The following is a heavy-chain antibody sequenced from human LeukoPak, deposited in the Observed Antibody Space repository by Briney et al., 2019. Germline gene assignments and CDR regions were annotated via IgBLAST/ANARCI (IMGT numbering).Heavy chain of an antibody. CDR2: IFFSGST. D-gene: IGHD3-22*01. J-gene: IGHJ3*02. CDR1: GGSISSYY. CDR3: ARRPYINYYDSIEYAFDI. Sequence: KPSETLSLTCTVSGGSISSYYWSWIRQPPGKGLEWIGYIFFSGSTNYNPSLKRRVTMSVDTSKNQFSLKLSSVTAADTAVYYCARRPYINYYDSIEYAFDIWGQGTMVTVSS. V-gene: IGHV4-59*08.